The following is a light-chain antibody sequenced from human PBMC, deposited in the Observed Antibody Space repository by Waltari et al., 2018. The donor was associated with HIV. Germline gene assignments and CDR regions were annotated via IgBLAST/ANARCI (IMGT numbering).Light chain of an antibody. CDR2: RNN. V-gene: IGLV1-47*01. Sequence: QSVLTQPPSASGTPGQRGTVSCSGPNSNIGSNFVYWYQRLPGTAPKLLIYRNNQRPSGVPDRFSGSKSGTSASLAISGLRSEDEADYYCAAWDDTMNGWVFGGGTKLTVL. CDR1: NSNIGSNF. J-gene: IGLJ3*02. CDR3: AAWDDTMNGWV.